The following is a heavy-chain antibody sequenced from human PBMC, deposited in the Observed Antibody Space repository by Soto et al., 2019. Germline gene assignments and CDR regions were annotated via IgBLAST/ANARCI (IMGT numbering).Heavy chain of an antibody. V-gene: IGHV1-69*01. D-gene: IGHD6-6*01. CDR1: GGTFSSYA. CDR3: ARDPIEYSSYVSAEYFQH. Sequence: QVQLVQSGAEVKKPGSSVKVSCKASGGTFSSYAISWVRQAPGQGLEWMGGIIPIFGTANYAQKFQGRVTMTADESTSTAYMELSSLRSEDTAVYYCARDPIEYSSYVSAEYFQHWGQGTLVTVSS. J-gene: IGHJ1*01. CDR2: IIPIFGTA.